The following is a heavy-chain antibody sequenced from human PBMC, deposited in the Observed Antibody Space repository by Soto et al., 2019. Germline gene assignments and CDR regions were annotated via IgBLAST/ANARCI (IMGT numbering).Heavy chain of an antibody. D-gene: IGHD6-6*01. J-gene: IGHJ5*02. V-gene: IGHV3-21*01. CDR2: ISSSSSYI. CDR1: GFTFSSYS. CDR3: ARDFIAARPGWFDP. Sequence: GGSLRLSCAASGFTFSSYSMNWARQAPGKGLEWVSSISSSSSYIYYADSVKGRFTISRDNAKNSLYLQMNSLRAEDTAVYYCARDFIAARPGWFDPWGQGTLVTVSS.